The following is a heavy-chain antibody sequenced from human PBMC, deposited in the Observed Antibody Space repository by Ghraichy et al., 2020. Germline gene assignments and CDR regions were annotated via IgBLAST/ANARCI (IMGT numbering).Heavy chain of an antibody. V-gene: IGHV4-39*01. Sequence: SETLSLTCTVSGDSISSGTYYWGWIRQPPGKGLEWIGTIYYSGTTYYNPSLKSRVTISVDTSKNQFSLKLSSVTAADTAVYYCARLGIGSSGWYYFDYWGQGTLVTVSS. CDR3: ARLGIGSSGWYYFDY. D-gene: IGHD6-19*01. CDR2: IYYSGTT. CDR1: GDSISSGTYY. J-gene: IGHJ4*02.